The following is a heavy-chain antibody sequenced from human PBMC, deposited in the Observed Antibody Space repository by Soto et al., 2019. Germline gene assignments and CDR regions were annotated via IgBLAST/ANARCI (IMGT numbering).Heavy chain of an antibody. CDR2: ISSSSSTI. CDR3: ARDPPYGYGDDPYYFDY. V-gene: IGHV3-48*01. J-gene: IGHJ4*02. Sequence: EVQLVESGGGLVQPGGSLRLSCAASGFTFSSYSMNWVRQAPGKGLEWVSYISSSSSTIYYADSVKGRFTISRDNAKNSLYLQMNSLRAEDTAVYYCARDPPYGYGDDPYYFDYWGQGTLVTVSS. CDR1: GFTFSSYS. D-gene: IGHD4-17*01.